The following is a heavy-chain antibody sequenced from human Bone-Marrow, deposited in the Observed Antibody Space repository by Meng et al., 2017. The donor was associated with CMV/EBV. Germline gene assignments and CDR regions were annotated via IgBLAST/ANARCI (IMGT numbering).Heavy chain of an antibody. Sequence: GESLKISCEMSGLSFISFWMVWVRQAPGKGLEGVATIDHDGSEKFYVDSVKGRFTISRDNAKNSLYLQMNSLRAEDTAVYYCARDPEGDAFDIWGQGTMVTVSS. CDR3: ARDPEGDAFDI. J-gene: IGHJ3*02. CDR1: GLSFISFW. V-gene: IGHV3-7*01. CDR2: IDHDGSEK.